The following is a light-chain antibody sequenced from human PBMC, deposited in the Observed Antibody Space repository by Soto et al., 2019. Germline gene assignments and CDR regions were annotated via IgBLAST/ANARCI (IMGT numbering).Light chain of an antibody. CDR1: SSDVGGYKY. Sequence: QSVLTQPRSVSGSPGQSVTISCTGTSSDVGGYKYVSWYQQHPGKAPKLMIYDVTKRPSGVPDRFSGSKSGNTASLTISGLQAEDEDDYYCCSYAGSYTLTFGGGTKLTVL. J-gene: IGLJ2*01. V-gene: IGLV2-11*01. CDR2: DVT. CDR3: CSYAGSYTLT.